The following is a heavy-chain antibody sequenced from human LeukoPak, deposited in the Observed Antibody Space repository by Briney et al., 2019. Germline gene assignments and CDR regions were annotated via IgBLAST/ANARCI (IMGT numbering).Heavy chain of an antibody. V-gene: IGHV4-34*01. Sequence: PSETLSLTCAVYGGSFSGYYWSWLRQPPGKGLEWIGEINHSGSTNYNPSLKSRVTISVDTSKNQFSLKLSSVTAADTAVYYCARLGSPVQKYFDYWGQGTLVTVSS. J-gene: IGHJ4*02. D-gene: IGHD1-1*01. CDR3: ARLGSPVQKYFDY. CDR1: GGSFSGYY. CDR2: INHSGST.